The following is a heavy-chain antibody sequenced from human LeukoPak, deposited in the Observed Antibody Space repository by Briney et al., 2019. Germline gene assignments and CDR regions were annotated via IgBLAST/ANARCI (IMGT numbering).Heavy chain of an antibody. CDR3: ARERTTGTTSNYYYYYGMDV. V-gene: IGHV4-59*01. CDR2: IYYSGST. CDR1: GGSISSYY. J-gene: IGHJ6*02. D-gene: IGHD1-1*01. Sequence: KSSETLSLTCTVSGGSISSYYWSWIRQPPGKGLEWIGYIYYSGSTNYNPSLKSRVTISVDTSKNQFSLKLSSVTAADTAVYYCARERTTGTTSNYYYYYGMDVWGQGTTVTVSS.